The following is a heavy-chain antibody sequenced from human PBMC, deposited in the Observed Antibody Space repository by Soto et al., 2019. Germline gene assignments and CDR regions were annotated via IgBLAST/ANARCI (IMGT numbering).Heavy chain of an antibody. D-gene: IGHD2-21*01. J-gene: IGHJ4*02. CDR2: ISGAGVTT. V-gene: IGHV3-23*01. CDR3: QTDGPYCGGSDCFSRGYFDC. CDR1: GFTFSNYA. Sequence: EVQLLESGGGLEQPGGSLRLSCAASGFTFSNYAMSWVRQAPGKGLEWVSAISGAGVTTYYTDSVKGRFTISRDNSKNTLSLHMTRLRAEDTAVYYCQTDGPYCGGSDCFSRGYFDCWGQGSLVTVSS.